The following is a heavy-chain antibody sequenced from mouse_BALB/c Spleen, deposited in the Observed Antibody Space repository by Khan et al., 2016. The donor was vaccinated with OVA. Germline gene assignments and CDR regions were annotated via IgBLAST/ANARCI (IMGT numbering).Heavy chain of an antibody. CDR2: ISGGGSHT. J-gene: IGHJ2*01. CDR1: GFTFSNYG. V-gene: IGHV5-9-2*01. D-gene: IGHD2-1*01. CDR3: ARQGTYGNYVDY. Sequence: EVMLVESGGGLVKPGGSLKLSCAASGFTFSNYGMSWIRQTPVKRLEWVATISGGGSHTYYSDSVKGRFTISGDNGKNNLYLQMSSLRSEETALYYCARQGTYGNYVDYWGQGTTLTVSS.